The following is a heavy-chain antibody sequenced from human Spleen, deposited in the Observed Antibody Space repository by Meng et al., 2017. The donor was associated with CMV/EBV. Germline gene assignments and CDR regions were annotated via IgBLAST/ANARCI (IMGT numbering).Heavy chain of an antibody. V-gene: IGHV3-23*01. CDR2: ISSSGDST. D-gene: IGHD1-7*01. J-gene: IGHJ3*02. Sequence: GESLKISCAASGFTFSNFAMSWVRQAPGKGLEWASAISSSGDSTYYADSVKGRLTISRDTSKNTLYLQMNSLRAEDTAVYYCAKTVTGTTWFGAFDIWGQGTMVTVSS. CDR1: GFTFSNFA. CDR3: AKTVTGTTWFGAFDI.